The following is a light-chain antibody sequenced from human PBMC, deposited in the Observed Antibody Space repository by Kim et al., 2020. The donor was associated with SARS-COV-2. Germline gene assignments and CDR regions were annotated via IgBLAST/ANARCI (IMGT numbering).Light chain of an antibody. V-gene: IGLV3-21*04. CDR3: EVWDSSSDHRV. Sequence: SYELTQPPSVSVAPGKTARITCGGNNIGSKSVPLYQQKPGQAPALVIYYDSDRPSGIPERFSCSNSWNTATLTISRVEAGDEADYYCEVWDSSSDHRVFGGGTKLTVL. CDR2: YDS. CDR1: NIGSKS. J-gene: IGLJ3*02.